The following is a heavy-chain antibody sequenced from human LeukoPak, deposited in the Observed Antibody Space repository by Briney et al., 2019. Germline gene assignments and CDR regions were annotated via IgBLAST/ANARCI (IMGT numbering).Heavy chain of an antibody. V-gene: IGHV1-18*01. Sequence: ASVKVSCKASGYTFTSYGISWVRQAPGQGLEWMGWISAYNGNTNYAQKLQGRVTMTTDTSTSTAYMELRSLRSDDTAVYYCARGVRPHYDFWSGYSSPGFDPWGQGTLVTVSS. J-gene: IGHJ5*02. CDR1: GYTFTSYG. CDR3: ARGVRPHYDFWSGYSSPGFDP. CDR2: ISAYNGNT. D-gene: IGHD3-3*01.